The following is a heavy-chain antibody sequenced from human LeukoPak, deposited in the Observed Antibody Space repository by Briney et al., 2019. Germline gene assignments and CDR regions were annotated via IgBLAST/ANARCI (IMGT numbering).Heavy chain of an antibody. D-gene: IGHD1-14*01. CDR2: ISSSSDII. CDR3: AKVSRTNHDNFFDY. Sequence: GRSLRLSCAASGFTFSSYAMHWVRQAPGKGLEWLSYISSSSDIIHYADSVKGRFTISRDNAKNSLYLQMNSLGAEDTAVYYCAKVSRTNHDNFFDYWGQGTLVTVSS. V-gene: IGHV3-48*01. J-gene: IGHJ4*02. CDR1: GFTFSSYA.